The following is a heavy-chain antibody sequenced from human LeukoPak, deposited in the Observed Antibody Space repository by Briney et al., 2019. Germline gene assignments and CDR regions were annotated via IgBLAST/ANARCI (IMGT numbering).Heavy chain of an antibody. J-gene: IGHJ4*02. D-gene: IGHD3-10*01. CDR2: IHYSGST. Sequence: PAETLSLTCTVSGGSISGYYWSWIRRSPGKGLEWIAWIHYSGSTKYNPSLKSRVTISEDTSRNQYSLKLSSVTAADTAVYYCARHYNSGTYPLDHWGQGTLVTVSS. V-gene: IGHV4-59*08. CDR3: ARHYNSGTYPLDH. CDR1: GGSISGYY.